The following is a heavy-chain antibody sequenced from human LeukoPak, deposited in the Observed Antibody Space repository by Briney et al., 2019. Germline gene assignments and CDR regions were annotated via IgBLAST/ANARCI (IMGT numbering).Heavy chain of an antibody. CDR1: GFTFSSYW. CDR2: IKQDGSEK. J-gene: IGHJ4*02. Sequence: GGSLRLSCAASGFTFSSYWMGWVRQAPGKGLEGVANIKQDGSEKYYVDSVKGRFTISRDNAKNSLYLQMNSLRAEDTAVYYCARVGSGWYWGYFDYWGQGTLVTVSS. V-gene: IGHV3-7*01. D-gene: IGHD6-19*01. CDR3: ARVGSGWYWGYFDY.